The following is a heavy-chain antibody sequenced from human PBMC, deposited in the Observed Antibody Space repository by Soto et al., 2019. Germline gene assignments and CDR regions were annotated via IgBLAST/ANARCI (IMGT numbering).Heavy chain of an antibody. Sequence: VQLVESGGDLVKPGGSLRLSCAASGFTFSDHYMSWIRQAPGKGLEWISYMTPSGSSSSYADSVKGRFTISRDNAKNSLYLQMNSLRGDDTAVYYCAREFSGNYFAFDLWGQGTMVTVSS. CDR2: MTPSGSSS. CDR3: AREFSGNYFAFDL. D-gene: IGHD1-26*01. J-gene: IGHJ3*01. V-gene: IGHV3-11*01. CDR1: GFTFSDHY.